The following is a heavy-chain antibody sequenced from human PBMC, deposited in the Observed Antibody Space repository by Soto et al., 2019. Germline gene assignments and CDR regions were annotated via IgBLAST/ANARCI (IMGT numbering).Heavy chain of an antibody. CDR3: ARDDYGGNTHLLDY. CDR2: TATDGSDQ. CDR1: GFTFRTYG. D-gene: IGHD4-17*01. Sequence: PVGSLRLSCEGSGFTFRTYGIHWVRQAPGKGLEWVAVTATDGSDQRYADSVKGRFTISRDNSKNTLYLQMNSLRIEDTAVYYCARDDYGGNTHLLDYWGQGALVTVSS. J-gene: IGHJ4*02. V-gene: IGHV3-30*03.